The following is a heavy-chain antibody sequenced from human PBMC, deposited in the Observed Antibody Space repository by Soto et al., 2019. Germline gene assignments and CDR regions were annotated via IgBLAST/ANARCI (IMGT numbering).Heavy chain of an antibody. D-gene: IGHD6-13*01. V-gene: IGHV1-3*01. CDR3: ARGRIARKDYYYGMDV. J-gene: IGHJ6*02. CDR1: GYTFTSYA. Sequence: ASVKVSCKASGYTFTSYAMHWVRQAPGQRLDWMGWINAGNGNTKYSQKFQGRVTITRDTSASTAYMELSSLRSEDTAVYYCARGRIARKDYYYGMDVWGQGTTVTVSS. CDR2: INAGNGNT.